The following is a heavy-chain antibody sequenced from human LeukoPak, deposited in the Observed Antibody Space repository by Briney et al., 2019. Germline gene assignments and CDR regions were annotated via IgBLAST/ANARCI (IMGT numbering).Heavy chain of an antibody. D-gene: IGHD3-22*01. J-gene: IGHJ4*02. Sequence: GGSLRLSCAASGFTFTSFWMHWVRQAPGKGLEWVSRTNSDGSNTNYADSVKGRFTISRDNAKNTLYLQMNSLRAEDTAVYFCARRDYYDSGGYDYWGQGTLVTVSS. V-gene: IGHV3-74*01. CDR2: TNSDGSNT. CDR1: GFTFTSFW. CDR3: ARRDYYDSGGYDY.